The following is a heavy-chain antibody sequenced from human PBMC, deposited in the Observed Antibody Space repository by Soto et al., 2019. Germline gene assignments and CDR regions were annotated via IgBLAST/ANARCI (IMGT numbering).Heavy chain of an antibody. CDR3: ARWDYGVSARVDY. Sequence: QVQLVQSGAEVQKSGASVKVSCQASGYTFTSHEINWVRQATGQGLEWMGWMNPNSGNTGYAQKFQGRVTMTRNTSISTAYMELSSLRSEDTAVYYCARWDYGVSARVDYWGQGTLVTVSS. CDR2: MNPNSGNT. D-gene: IGHD4-17*01. V-gene: IGHV1-8*01. CDR1: GYTFTSHE. J-gene: IGHJ4*02.